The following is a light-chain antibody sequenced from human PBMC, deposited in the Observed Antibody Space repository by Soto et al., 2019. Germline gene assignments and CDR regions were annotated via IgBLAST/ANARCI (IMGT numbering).Light chain of an antibody. J-gene: IGLJ3*02. CDR1: SSNIGSTYD. CDR2: GGT. V-gene: IGLV1-40*01. Sequence: QSVLTQPPSVSGAPGQRVSISCTGSSSNIGSTYDVHWYQHLPGTAPKLLIYGGTYRPSGVSDRFSGSKSGSSASLAITGLQADDEADYYCQSYDSSLSVWVFGGGTQLTVL. CDR3: QSYDSSLSVWV.